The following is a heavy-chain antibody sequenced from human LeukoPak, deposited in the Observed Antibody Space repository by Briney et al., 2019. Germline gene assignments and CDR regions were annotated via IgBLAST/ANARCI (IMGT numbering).Heavy chain of an antibody. CDR1: GYTFTSYD. D-gene: IGHD5-12*01. J-gene: IGHJ4*02. CDR3: ARVGYSGYDWEFDY. Sequence: ASVKVSCKASGYTFTSYDINWVRQATGQGLEWMGWMNPNSGNTGYAQKFQGRVTMTRNTSISTAYMELSSLRSEDTAVYYCARVGYSGYDWEFDYWGQGTLVTVSS. CDR2: MNPNSGNT. V-gene: IGHV1-8*01.